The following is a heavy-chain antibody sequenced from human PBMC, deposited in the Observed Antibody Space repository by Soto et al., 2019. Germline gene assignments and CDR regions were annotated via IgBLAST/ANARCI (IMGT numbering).Heavy chain of an antibody. CDR2: IYHSGRT. CDR3: TANGYYSLDY. V-gene: IGHV4-4*02. Sequence: QVQLQESGPGLVKPSGTLSLTCSVSGDSITNDRWWSWVRQSPGKGLEWIGEIYHSGRTNYNPSLKSRVIISVDKSKNNVSLTLSSVTAADTAVYYCTANGYYSLDYWGQGSLVTVSS. CDR1: GDSITNDRW. J-gene: IGHJ4*02. D-gene: IGHD5-12*01.